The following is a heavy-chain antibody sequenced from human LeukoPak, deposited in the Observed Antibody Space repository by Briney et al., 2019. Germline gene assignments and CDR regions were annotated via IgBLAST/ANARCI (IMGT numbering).Heavy chain of an antibody. CDR1: EFTFEDYV. V-gene: IGHV3-43*02. Sequence: PGGSLRLSCVASEFTFEDYVMSWVRQVPGKGVEWVSLVSGDGYTTYYADSVKGRFPISRDNRKNSLYLQMNSLRADDTALYYCGKEVVEVIPTAVDGELYFYYYGMDVWGQGTTVIVSS. CDR3: GKEVVEVIPTAVDGELYFYYYGMDV. J-gene: IGHJ6*02. D-gene: IGHD2-2*01. CDR2: VSGDGYTT.